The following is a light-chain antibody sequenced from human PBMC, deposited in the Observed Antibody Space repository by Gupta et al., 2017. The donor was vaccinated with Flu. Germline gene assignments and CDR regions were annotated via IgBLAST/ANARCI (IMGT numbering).Light chain of an antibody. Sequence: SSLSASVGDRVTITCRASQSISSYLNWYQQKPGKAPKLLIYAASSLQSGVPSRFSGSGSGTDFTLTISSLQPEDFATYYCQQIDSTPLYTFGQGTKLEIK. V-gene: IGKV1-39*01. CDR2: AAS. CDR3: QQIDSTPLYT. J-gene: IGKJ2*01. CDR1: QSISSY.